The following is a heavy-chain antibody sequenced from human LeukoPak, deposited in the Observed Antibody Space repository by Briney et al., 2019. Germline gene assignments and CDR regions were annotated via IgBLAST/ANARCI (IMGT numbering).Heavy chain of an antibody. CDR3: ARGYYDSSGYYYEPYYFDY. CDR2: IYYSGST. D-gene: IGHD3-22*01. CDR1: GGSISSYY. Sequence: PSETLSLTCTVSGGSISSYYWSWIRQPPGKGLEWIGYIYYSGSTNYNPSLKSRVTISVDTSKNQFSLKLSSVTAADTAVYYCARGYYDSSGYYYEPYYFDYWGQGTLVTVSS. V-gene: IGHV4-59*01. J-gene: IGHJ4*02.